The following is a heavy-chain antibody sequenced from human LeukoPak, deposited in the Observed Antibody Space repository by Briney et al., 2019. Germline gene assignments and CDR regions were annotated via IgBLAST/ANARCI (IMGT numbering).Heavy chain of an antibody. CDR1: GGSISSSSYY. CDR3: ARDWGSIVGATWALY. J-gene: IGHJ4*02. D-gene: IGHD1-26*01. Sequence: SETLSLTCTVSGGSISSSSYYWGWIRQPPGKGLECIGSIYYSGSTYFNPSLKSRVTRSVDTSKNQVSLKLSSVTAADTAVYYCARDWGSIVGATWALYWGQGTLVTVSS. V-gene: IGHV4-39*07. CDR2: IYYSGST.